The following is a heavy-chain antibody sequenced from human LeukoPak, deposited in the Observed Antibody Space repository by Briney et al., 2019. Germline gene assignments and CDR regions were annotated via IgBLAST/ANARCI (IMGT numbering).Heavy chain of an antibody. CDR1: GFSFSRYW. Sequence: GGSLRLSCAASGFSFSRYWMTWVRQAPGKGLEWVANISGDGGVKYCVDSVKGRFTISRDNAQNSLYLQMNSLRAEDTAVYYCARSHIVEVTAGDYWGQGTLVTVSS. CDR2: ISGDGGVK. J-gene: IGHJ4*02. CDR3: ARSHIVEVTAGDY. D-gene: IGHD2-21*02. V-gene: IGHV3-7*01.